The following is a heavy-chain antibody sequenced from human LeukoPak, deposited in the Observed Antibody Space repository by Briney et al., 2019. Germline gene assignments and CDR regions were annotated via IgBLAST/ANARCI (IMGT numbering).Heavy chain of an antibody. CDR3: ARDNRSGWNPYNWFDP. D-gene: IGHD3-3*01. CDR1: GGSISSGGYS. V-gene: IGHV4-30-2*01. J-gene: IGHJ5*02. Sequence: SQTLSLTCAVSGGSISSGGYSWSWIRQPPGKGLEWIGYIYHSGSTYYNPSLKSRVTISVDRSKNQFSLKLSSVTAADTAVYYCARDNRSGWNPYNWFDPWGQGTLVTASS. CDR2: IYHSGST.